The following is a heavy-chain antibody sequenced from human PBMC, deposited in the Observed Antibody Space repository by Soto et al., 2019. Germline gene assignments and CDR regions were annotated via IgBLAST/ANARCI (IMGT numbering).Heavy chain of an antibody. CDR2: ISYSGST. CDR1: GGSISSYY. J-gene: IGHJ6*01. V-gene: IGHV4-59*01. CDR3: AREGVSSSWYDYYGMDV. Sequence: QVQLQESGPGLVKPSETLSLTCTVSGGSISSYYWSWIRQPPGKGLEWIGYISYSGSTNYNSSLKSRVTISVDTSKNQFSLKLSSVTAADTAVYYCAREGVSSSWYDYYGMDVW. D-gene: IGHD6-13*01.